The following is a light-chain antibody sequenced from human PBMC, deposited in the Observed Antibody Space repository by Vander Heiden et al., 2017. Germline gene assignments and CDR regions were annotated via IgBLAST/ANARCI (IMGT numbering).Light chain of an antibody. CDR3: QQYNNWPPWT. J-gene: IGKJ1*01. CDR2: GAS. Sequence: EIVMTQSPATLSVSPGERATLSCRASQSVSSNLAWYQQKPGQAPRLLIYGASTRATGIPARFSGSGSGTEFTLTISSLRSEDFAVYYCQQYNNWPPWTFGQGTKVKSN. V-gene: IGKV3-15*01. CDR1: QSVSSN.